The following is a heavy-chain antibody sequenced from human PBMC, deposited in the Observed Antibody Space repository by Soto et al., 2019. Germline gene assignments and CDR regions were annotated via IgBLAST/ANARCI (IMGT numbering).Heavy chain of an antibody. J-gene: IGHJ4*02. D-gene: IGHD3-10*01. V-gene: IGHV3-30-3*01. CDR3: ARGGDEWFGDLLSRRIDY. Sequence: QVQLVESGGGVVQPGRSLRLSCAASGFTFSSYAMHWVRQAPGKGLEWVAVISYDGSNKYYADSVKGRFTISRDNSKNTLYLQMNSLRAEDTAVYYCARGGDEWFGDLLSRRIDYWGQGTLVTVCS. CDR2: ISYDGSNK. CDR1: GFTFSSYA.